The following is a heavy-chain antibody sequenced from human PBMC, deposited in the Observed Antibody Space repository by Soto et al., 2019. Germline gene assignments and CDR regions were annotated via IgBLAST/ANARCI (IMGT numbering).Heavy chain of an antibody. V-gene: IGHV3-74*01. CDR2: IKSDGSTT. Sequence: EVQLVESGGGLVQPGGSLRLSCAASGFSFSGYWMYWVRQAPGKGLVWVSLIKSDGSTTSYADSVKGRFTISRDNAKNTLYLQMNSLTAEDTALYYCARRSSYGMDVWGQGTTVTVSS. CDR3: ARRSSYGMDV. CDR1: GFSFSGYW. J-gene: IGHJ6*02.